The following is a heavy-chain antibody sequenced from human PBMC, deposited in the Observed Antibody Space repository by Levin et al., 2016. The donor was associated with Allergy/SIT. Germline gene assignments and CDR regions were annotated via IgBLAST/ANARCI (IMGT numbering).Heavy chain of an antibody. J-gene: IGHJ6*02. D-gene: IGHD5-12*01. CDR2: IIPIFGTA. V-gene: IGHV1-69*01. Sequence: WVRQAPGQGLEWMGGIIPIFGTANYAQKFQGRVTITADESTSTAYMELSSLRSEDTAVYYCARDRDGDTVERTGYGMDVWGQGTTVTVSS. CDR3: ARDRDGDTVERTGYGMDV.